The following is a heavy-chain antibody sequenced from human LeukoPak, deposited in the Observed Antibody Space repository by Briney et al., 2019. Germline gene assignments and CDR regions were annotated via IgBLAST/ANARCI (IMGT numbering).Heavy chain of an antibody. CDR1: GYTFPNYG. Sequence: GASVKVSFKASGYTFPNYGVSWVRQAPGQGLEWMGWVSGYNGNTNFAKNVQGRVTMTTDTSTSTAYMELRSLISDDTAVYYCARALGSGTHYYYHYMDVWGKGTTVTVSS. CDR3: ARALGSGTHYYYHYMDV. CDR2: VSGYNGNT. J-gene: IGHJ6*03. V-gene: IGHV1-18*01. D-gene: IGHD1-7*01.